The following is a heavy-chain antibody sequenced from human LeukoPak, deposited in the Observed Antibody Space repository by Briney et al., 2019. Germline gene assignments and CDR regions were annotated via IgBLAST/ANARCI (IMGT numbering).Heavy chain of an antibody. CDR3: ARDKVDIVVVPAKESDYKYYYFMDV. Sequence: PGGSLRLSCAASGFTFSSYGIHWVRQAPGKGLEWVANIKQDGSEKYYVDSVKGRFTISRDNAKNSLYLQMNSLRAEDTAVYYCARDKVDIVVVPAKESDYKYYYFMDVWGKGTTVTVSS. J-gene: IGHJ6*03. CDR2: IKQDGSEK. CDR1: GFTFSSYG. V-gene: IGHV3-7*01. D-gene: IGHD2-2*01.